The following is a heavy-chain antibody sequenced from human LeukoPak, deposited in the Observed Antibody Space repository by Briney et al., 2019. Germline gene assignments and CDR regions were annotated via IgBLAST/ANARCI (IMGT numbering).Heavy chain of an antibody. CDR1: GYTFTGYY. V-gene: IGHV1-2*02. J-gene: IGHJ4*02. D-gene: IGHD3-10*01. Sequence: ASVTVSCKASGYTFTGYYMHWVRQAPGQGLEWMGWINPNSGGTNYAQKFQGRVTMTRDTSISTAYMELSRLRSDDTAVYYCARGTMVRGVITKTLDYWGQGTLVTVSS. CDR2: INPNSGGT. CDR3: ARGTMVRGVITKTLDY.